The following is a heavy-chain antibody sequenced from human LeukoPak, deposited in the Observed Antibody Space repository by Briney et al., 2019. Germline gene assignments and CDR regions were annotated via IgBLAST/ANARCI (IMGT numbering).Heavy chain of an antibody. CDR3: ATPTPLYYDSSGPLNGFDY. V-gene: IGHV1-2*02. D-gene: IGHD3-22*01. CDR2: INPNSGGT. J-gene: IGHJ4*02. Sequence: ASVKVSCKASGYTFTGYYMHWVRQAPGQGLEWMGWINPNSGGTNYAQKFQGRVTMTEDTSTDTAYMELSSLRSEDTAVYYCATPTPLYYDSSGPLNGFDYWGQGTLVTVSS. CDR1: GYTFTGYY.